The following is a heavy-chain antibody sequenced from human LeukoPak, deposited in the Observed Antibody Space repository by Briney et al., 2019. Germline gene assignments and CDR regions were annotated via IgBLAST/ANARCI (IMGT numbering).Heavy chain of an antibody. J-gene: IGHJ4*02. CDR3: ARDRDGYNY. CDR2: IDTDGSTT. Sequence: GGSLRLSCAASGFTFSNSLMHWVRQVPGKGLVWVARIDTDGSTTHYADSVKGRFTISRDNAKNTLYLQMSILRADDTAVYYCARDRDGYNYWGQGTLVTVSS. CDR1: GFTFSNSL. V-gene: IGHV3-74*01. D-gene: IGHD5-24*01.